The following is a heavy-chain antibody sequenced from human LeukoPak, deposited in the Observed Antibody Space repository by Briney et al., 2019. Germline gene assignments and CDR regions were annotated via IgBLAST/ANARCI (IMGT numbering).Heavy chain of an antibody. CDR2: ISGSGGTT. J-gene: IGHJ4*02. V-gene: IGHV3-23*01. Sequence: GGSLRLSCEASGFTFNNYAMSWVRQAPGKGLEWVSVISGSGGTTYYADSVKGRFTISRDDSKNTVYLQMSSLRAEDTALYYCAKDRHKSDAKTTDYWGQGTLVIVSS. CDR1: GFTFNNYA. CDR3: AKDRHKSDAKTTDY. D-gene: IGHD1-1*01.